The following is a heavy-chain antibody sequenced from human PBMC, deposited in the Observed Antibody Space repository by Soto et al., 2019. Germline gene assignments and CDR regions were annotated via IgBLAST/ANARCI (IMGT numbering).Heavy chain of an antibody. CDR1: GYTFTSYG. D-gene: IGHD3-3*01. J-gene: IGHJ4*02. V-gene: IGHV1-18*01. Sequence: VKVSCKASGYTFTSYGISWVRQAPGQGLERMGWISAYNGNTNYAQKLQGRVTMTTDTSTSTAYMELRSLRSDDTAVYYCARFFQSMNPFDYWGQGTLVTVSS. CDR3: ARFFQSMNPFDY. CDR2: ISAYNGNT.